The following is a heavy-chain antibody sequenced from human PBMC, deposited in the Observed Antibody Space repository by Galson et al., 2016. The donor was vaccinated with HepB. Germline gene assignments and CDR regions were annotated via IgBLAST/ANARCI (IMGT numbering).Heavy chain of an antibody. V-gene: IGHV3-33*01. CDR1: GFVFRNYG. CDR2: IWHDGSSE. Sequence: SLRLSCAASGFVFRNYGMHWVRHTPGKGLEWVAVIWHDGSSEYYADSVKGRFSISRDNSKDTLYLQMNSLRVEDTGIYYCARDAGSGGWYIVDPWGQGTLVTVSS. D-gene: IGHD6-19*01. CDR3: ARDAGSGGWYIVDP. J-gene: IGHJ5*02.